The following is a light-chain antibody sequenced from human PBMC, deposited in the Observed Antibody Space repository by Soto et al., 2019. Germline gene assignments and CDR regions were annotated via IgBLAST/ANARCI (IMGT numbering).Light chain of an antibody. CDR1: QSISSW. CDR2: DAS. Sequence: DIQMTQSPSTLSASVGDRVTITCRASQSISSWLAWYQQKPGKAPKLLIYDASSLGSGVPSRFSGSGSGTEFTLTISSLQPDDVATYYCQQYNSYSYTCGQGTKLESK. J-gene: IGKJ2*01. CDR3: QQYNSYSYT. V-gene: IGKV1-5*01.